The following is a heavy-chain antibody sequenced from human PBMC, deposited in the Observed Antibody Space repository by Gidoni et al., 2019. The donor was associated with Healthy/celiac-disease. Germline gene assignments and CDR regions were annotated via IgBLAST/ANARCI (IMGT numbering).Heavy chain of an antibody. J-gene: IGHJ2*01. CDR1: GGSFSGYY. CDR2: INHSGST. D-gene: IGHD4-4*01. V-gene: IGHV4-34*01. Sequence: QVQLQQWGAGLLKPSETLSLTCAVYGGSFSGYYWSWIRQPPGKGLEWIGEINHSGSTNYNPSLKSRVTISVDTSKNQFSLKLSSVTAADTAVYYCARMTTVLRVGYFDLWGRGTLVTVSS. CDR3: ARMTTVLRVGYFDL.